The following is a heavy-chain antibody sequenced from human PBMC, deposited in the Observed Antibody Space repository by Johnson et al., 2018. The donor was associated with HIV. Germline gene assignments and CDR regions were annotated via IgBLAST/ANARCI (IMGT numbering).Heavy chain of an antibody. J-gene: IGHJ3*02. V-gene: IGHV3-7*03. Sequence: VQLVESGGGVVQPGGSLRLSCAVFGFTFSSYGMHWVRQAPGKGLEWVANIKQDGSDKYYVDSVKGRVTISRDNARNTLYLQMNSLKTEDTAVYYCTTDADSSSWNDAFDIWGQGTMVTVSS. D-gene: IGHD6-13*01. CDR1: GFTFSSYG. CDR3: TTDADSSSWNDAFDI. CDR2: IKQDGSDK.